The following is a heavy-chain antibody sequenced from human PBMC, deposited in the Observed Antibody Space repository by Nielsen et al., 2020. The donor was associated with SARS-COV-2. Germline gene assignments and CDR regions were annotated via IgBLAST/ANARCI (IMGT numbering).Heavy chain of an antibody. J-gene: IGHJ4*02. CDR1: GGSIRSSNW. CDR3: ARSPITIGWIVVAISHLGN. V-gene: IGHV4-4*02. CDR2: IHHSGSN. Sequence: SETLSLTCAVSGGSIRSSNWWSWVRQPPGKGLDWIGEIHHSGSNNYTPSLKSRVTMSVDKSKNQFSLKLRSVTAADTAVYYCARSPITIGWIVVAISHLGNWGQGTVVTVSS. D-gene: IGHD3-22*01.